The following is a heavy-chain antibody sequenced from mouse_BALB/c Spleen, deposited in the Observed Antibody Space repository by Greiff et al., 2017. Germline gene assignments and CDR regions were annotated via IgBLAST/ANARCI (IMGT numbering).Heavy chain of an antibody. Sequence: QVQLQQSGAELVKPGASVKLSCKTSGYTFTSYWIQWVKQRPGQGLGWIGEIFPGTGTTYYNEKFKGKATLTIDTSSSTAYMQLSSLTSEDSAVYFCATLRRYAMDYWGQGTSVTVSS. CDR1: GYTFTSYW. V-gene: IGHV1S132*01. CDR2: IFPGTGTT. CDR3: ATLRRYAMDY. J-gene: IGHJ4*01. D-gene: IGHD1-1*01.